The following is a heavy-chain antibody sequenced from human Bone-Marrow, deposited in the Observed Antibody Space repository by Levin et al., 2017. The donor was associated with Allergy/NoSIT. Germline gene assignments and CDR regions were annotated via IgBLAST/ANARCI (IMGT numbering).Heavy chain of an antibody. D-gene: IGHD3-10*01. CDR2: IYYSGST. CDR1: GGSISSSSYY. CDR3: ARVGEFMVRGGFEP. J-gene: IGHJ5*02. Sequence: GSLRLSCTVSGGSISSSSYYWGRIRQPPGKGLEWIGSIYYSGSTYYNPSLKSLVTISVDTSKNQFSLKLSSVAAAERAVDSGARVGEFMVRGGFEPWGQGTLVTVAA. V-gene: IGHV4-39*07.